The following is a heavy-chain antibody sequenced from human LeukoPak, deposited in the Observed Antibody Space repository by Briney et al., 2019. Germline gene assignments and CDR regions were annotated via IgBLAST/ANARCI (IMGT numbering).Heavy chain of an antibody. V-gene: IGHV3-48*04. CDR3: AATMDILTGYYTIYFDY. CDR2: ISSSSSTI. J-gene: IGHJ4*02. D-gene: IGHD3-9*01. Sequence: PGGSLRLSCAASGFTFSSYSMNWVRQAPGKGLEWVSYISSSSSTIYYADSVKGRFTISRDNAKNSLYLQMSSLRAEDTAVYYCAATMDILTGYYTIYFDYWGQGTLVTVSS. CDR1: GFTFSSYS.